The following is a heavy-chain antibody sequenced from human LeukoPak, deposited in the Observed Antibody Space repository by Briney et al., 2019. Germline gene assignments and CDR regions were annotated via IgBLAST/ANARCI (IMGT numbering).Heavy chain of an antibody. D-gene: IGHD1-26*01. CDR2: ISSSSYI. V-gene: IGHV3-21*01. CDR1: GFTFSSYS. CDR3: ARCGIVGATTVL. Sequence: GGSLRLSCAASGFTFSSYSMNWVRQAPGKGLEWVSSISSSSYIYYADSVKGRFTISRDNAKNTLYLQMNSLRVEDTAVYYCARCGIVGATTVLWGQGTMVTVSS. J-gene: IGHJ3*01.